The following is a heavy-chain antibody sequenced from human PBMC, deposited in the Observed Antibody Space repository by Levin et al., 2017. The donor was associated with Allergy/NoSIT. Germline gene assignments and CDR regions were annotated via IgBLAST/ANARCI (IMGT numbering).Heavy chain of an antibody. V-gene: IGHV3-7*01. CDR1: GFTFSSYW. Sequence: GGSLRLSCAASGFTFSSYWMSWVRQAPGKGLEWVANIKQDGSEKYYVDSVKGRFTISRDNAKNSLYLQMNSLRAEDTAVYYCARDRFGDYDGHWFDPWGQGTLVTVSS. CDR2: IKQDGSEK. CDR3: ARDRFGDYDGHWFDP. J-gene: IGHJ5*02. D-gene: IGHD4-23*01.